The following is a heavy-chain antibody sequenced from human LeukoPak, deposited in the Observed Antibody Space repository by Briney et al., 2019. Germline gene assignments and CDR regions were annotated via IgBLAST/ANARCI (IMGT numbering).Heavy chain of an antibody. CDR2: IYYSGST. Sequence: SETLSLTCTVSGGSIATSSYYWGWIRQPPGKALEWIGSIYYSGSTYYNPSLKSRVTISVDTSKNQFSLKLSSVTAADTAVYYCARRRRYSYGTGAIDYWGQGTLVTVSS. V-gene: IGHV4-39*07. CDR3: ARRRRYSYGTGAIDY. J-gene: IGHJ4*02. CDR1: GGSIATSSYY. D-gene: IGHD5-18*01.